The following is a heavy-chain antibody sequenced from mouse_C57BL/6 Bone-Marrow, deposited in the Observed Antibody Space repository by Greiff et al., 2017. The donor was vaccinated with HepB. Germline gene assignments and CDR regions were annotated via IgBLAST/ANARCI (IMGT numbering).Heavy chain of an antibody. CDR2: IHPNSGST. J-gene: IGHJ2*01. CDR1: GYTFTSYW. CDR3: ARLCGSRGDY. V-gene: IGHV1-64*01. D-gene: IGHD1-1*01. Sequence: QVQLQQSGAELVKPGASVKLSCKASGYTFTSYWMHWVKQRPGEGLEWIGMIHPNSGSTNYNEKFKSKATLTVDKSSSTAYMQLSSLTSEDSAVYYCARLCGSRGDYWGQGTTLTVSS.